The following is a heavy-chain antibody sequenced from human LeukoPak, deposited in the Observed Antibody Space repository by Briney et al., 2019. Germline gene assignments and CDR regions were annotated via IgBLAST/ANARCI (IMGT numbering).Heavy chain of an antibody. V-gene: IGHV3-7*04. J-gene: IGHJ3*02. CDR3: ARSTLYAFDI. CDR2: IKSDGSEK. CDR1: GFSFSGYW. D-gene: IGHD3-16*02. Sequence: GGSLRLSCAATGFSFSGYWMSWVRKAPGKGPHWVAIIKSDGSEKFYVDSVKGRFTISRDNAENSLYLQMNSLRVEDTALYYCARSTLYAFDIWGQGTMVTVSS.